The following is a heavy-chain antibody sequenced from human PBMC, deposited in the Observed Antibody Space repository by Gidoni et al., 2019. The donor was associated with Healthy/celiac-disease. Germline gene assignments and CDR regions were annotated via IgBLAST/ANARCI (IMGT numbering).Heavy chain of an antibody. J-gene: IGHJ4*02. CDR1: GFTFSSYA. CDR3: LYSSGPTGPFDY. Sequence: EVQLFESGGGLVQPGGSLSISCAASGFTFSSYAMSWVRQAPGKGLGWVSAISGSGGSTYYADSVKGRFTISRDNSKNTLYLQMNSLRAEDTAVYYCLYSSGPTGPFDYWGQGTLVTVSS. V-gene: IGHV3-23*01. CDR2: ISGSGGST. D-gene: IGHD6-19*01.